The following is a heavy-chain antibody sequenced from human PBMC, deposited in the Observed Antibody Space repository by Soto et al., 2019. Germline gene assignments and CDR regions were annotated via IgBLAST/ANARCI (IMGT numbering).Heavy chain of an antibody. CDR2: ISYDGSTK. Sequence: QVQLVESGGGVVQPGRSLRLSCAASGFTFSSYGMHWVRQAPGKGLECVAVISYDGSTKYYADSVKGRFTISRDNSKNTLYLQMNSLRAEDTAVYYCAKPLWFGDRRPLDYCGQGTLVTVSS. V-gene: IGHV3-30*18. D-gene: IGHD3-10*01. J-gene: IGHJ4*02. CDR3: AKPLWFGDRRPLDY. CDR1: GFTFSSYG.